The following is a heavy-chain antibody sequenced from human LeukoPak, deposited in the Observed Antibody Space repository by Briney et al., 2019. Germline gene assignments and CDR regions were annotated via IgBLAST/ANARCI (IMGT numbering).Heavy chain of an antibody. CDR1: GGSISSGGYS. Sequence: SSETLSLTCAVSGGSISSGGYSWSWIRQPPGKGLEWIGYIYHSGSTYYNPSLKSRVTISVDTSKNQFSLKLSSVTAADTAVYYCARVRGMYYYGSGSYYKARYYYGMDVWGQGTTVTVSS. CDR3: ARVRGMYYYGSGSYYKARYYYGMDV. J-gene: IGHJ6*02. D-gene: IGHD3-10*01. V-gene: IGHV4-30-2*01. CDR2: IYHSGST.